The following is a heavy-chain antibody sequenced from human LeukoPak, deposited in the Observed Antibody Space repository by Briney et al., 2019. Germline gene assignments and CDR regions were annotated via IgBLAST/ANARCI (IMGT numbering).Heavy chain of an antibody. Sequence: ASVKVSCKASGYTFTSYYMHWVRQAPGQGLEWMGIINPSGGSTSYAQKFQGRVTMTRDTSTSTVYMELSSLRSEDTAVYYCARAAPAATTGTYYYYYYYMDVWGKGTTVTVSS. V-gene: IGHV1-46*01. D-gene: IGHD2-2*01. CDR3: ARAAPAATTGTYYYYYYYMDV. CDR2: INPSGGST. J-gene: IGHJ6*03. CDR1: GYTFTSYY.